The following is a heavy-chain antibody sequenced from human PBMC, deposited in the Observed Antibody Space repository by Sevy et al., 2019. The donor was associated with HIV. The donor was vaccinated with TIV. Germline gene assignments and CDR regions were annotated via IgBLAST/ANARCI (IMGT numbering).Heavy chain of an antibody. J-gene: IGHJ4*02. CDR2: IDHSGRS. CDR1: GESFSNYY. Sequence: SETLSLTCAVYGESFSNYYWSWIRLSPGKGLESIGEIDHSGRSDYNPSLKSQVTMSVDTSKNQFSLKVTTVTAADTAVYYCARGPKPLRSDYGDYRGVGYYFDSWGQGTLVTVSS. CDR3: ARGPKPLRSDYGDYRGVGYYFDS. V-gene: IGHV4-34*01. D-gene: IGHD4-17*01.